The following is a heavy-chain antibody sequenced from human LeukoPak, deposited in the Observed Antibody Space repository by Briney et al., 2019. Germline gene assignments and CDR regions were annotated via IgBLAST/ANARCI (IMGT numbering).Heavy chain of an antibody. V-gene: IGHV4-59*08. D-gene: IGHD3-10*01. J-gene: IGHJ4*01. CDR2: TYYSGST. CDR1: GGSISSYY. Sequence: SETLSLTCIVSGGSISSYYWSWIRQPPGKGLEWIGYTYYSGSTNYNPSPKRRLSISVDTSKNQFSLRLSSVTAADTAVYYCATPTFYYDSGDYYFHCWGHGILVSVSS. CDR3: ATPTFYYDSGDYYFHC.